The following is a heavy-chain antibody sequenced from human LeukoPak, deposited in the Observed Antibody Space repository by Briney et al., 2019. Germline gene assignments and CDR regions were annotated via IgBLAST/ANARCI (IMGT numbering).Heavy chain of an antibody. CDR1: GFIFSNYA. Sequence: GGSLRLSCAASGFIFSNYAMHWVRQAAGKGLEWVAYIRYDGSRKYYADSVNGRFTISRDNSKNTLYLQVHSLRGEDTAVYYCAKETPVTGGSKLDSWGKGPLVTVSS. J-gene: IGHJ4*02. V-gene: IGHV3-30*02. CDR3: AKETPVTGGSKLDS. CDR2: IRYDGSRK. D-gene: IGHD5-12*01.